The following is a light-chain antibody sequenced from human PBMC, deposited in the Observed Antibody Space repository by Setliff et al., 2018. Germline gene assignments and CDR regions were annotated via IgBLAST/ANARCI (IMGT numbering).Light chain of an antibody. CDR2: DVS. Sequence: QSVLTQPASVSGSPGQSITISCTGTAGDVGAYNFVSWYQQHPGKAPKFIIYDVSNRPSGVSNRFSGSKSGNTATLTISGLQAEDEADYHCCSHTRTSTGVFGGGTKVTVL. J-gene: IGLJ3*02. CDR1: AGDVGAYNF. V-gene: IGLV2-14*01. CDR3: CSHTRTSTGV.